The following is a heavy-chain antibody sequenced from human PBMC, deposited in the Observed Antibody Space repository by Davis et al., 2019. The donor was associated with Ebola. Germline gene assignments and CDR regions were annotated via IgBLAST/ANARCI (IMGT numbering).Heavy chain of an antibody. V-gene: IGHV3-53*01. Sequence: PGGSLRLSCAASGFTVSSNYMSWVRQAPGKGLEWVSVIYSGGSTYYADSVKGRFTISRDNSKNTLYLQMNSLRAEDTAVYYCARASTHYDFWSGYYFDYWGQGTLVTVSS. J-gene: IGHJ4*02. CDR1: GFTVSSNY. CDR3: ARASTHYDFWSGYYFDY. CDR2: IYSGGST. D-gene: IGHD3-3*01.